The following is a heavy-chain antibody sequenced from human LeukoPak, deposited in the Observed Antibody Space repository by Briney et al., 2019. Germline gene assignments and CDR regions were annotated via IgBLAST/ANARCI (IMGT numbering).Heavy chain of an antibody. CDR2: IYKDGST. V-gene: IGHV3-53*01. CDR3: ARGYCSGRSCYMWYSDY. CDR1: GFAVSNNY. Sequence: GGSLRLSCAASGFAVSNNYMTWVRQAPGKGLEWVSVIYKDGSTYYADSVKGRFTISRDNSKNTVYLQMNSLRAEDTAVYYCARGYCSGRSCYMWYSDYWDQGTLVTVSS. D-gene: IGHD2-15*01. J-gene: IGHJ4*02.